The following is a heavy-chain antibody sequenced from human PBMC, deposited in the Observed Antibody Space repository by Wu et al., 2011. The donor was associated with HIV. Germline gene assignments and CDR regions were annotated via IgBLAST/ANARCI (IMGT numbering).Heavy chain of an antibody. CDR1: GYTFTGYY. Sequence: QVQLVQSGAEVKKPGSSVKVSCKASGYTFTGYYMHWVRQAPGQGLEWMGGIIPIFGTANYAQKFQGRVTITTDESTSTAYMELSSLRSEDTAVYYCARGGSAWFGELLNSIPPVVGYYGMDVWGQGTTVTVSS. CDR2: IIPIFGTA. J-gene: IGHJ6*02. CDR3: ARGGSAWFGELLNSIPPVVGYYGMDV. V-gene: IGHV1-69*05. D-gene: IGHD3-10*01.